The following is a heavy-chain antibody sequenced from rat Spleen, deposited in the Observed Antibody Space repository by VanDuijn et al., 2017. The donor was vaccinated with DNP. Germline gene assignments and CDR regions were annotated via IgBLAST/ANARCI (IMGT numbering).Heavy chain of an antibody. V-gene: IGHV5S13*01. CDR2: ISSSGDTT. J-gene: IGHJ2*01. CDR1: GFTFSNHG. CDR3: GRDTGN. D-gene: IGHD4-2*01. Sequence: EVQLVESGGGLVQPGRSLKLSCAASGFTFSNHGMAWVRQVPGKGLEWVASISSSGDTTYYPDSVTGRFTISRNNAKNTLYLQMNGLRSEDTATYYCGRDTGNWGQGVMVTVSS.